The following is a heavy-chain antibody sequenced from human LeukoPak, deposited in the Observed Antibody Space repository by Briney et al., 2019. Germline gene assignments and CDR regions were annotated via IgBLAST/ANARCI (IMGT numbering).Heavy chain of an antibody. CDR3: AREPCGYSYGLEGAFDI. D-gene: IGHD5-18*01. CDR2: INPSGGST. V-gene: IGHV1-46*01. J-gene: IGHJ3*02. CDR1: GYTFTSYY. Sequence: ASVKVSCKASGYTFTSYYMHWVRQAPGQGLEWMGIINPSGGSTSYAQKFQGRVTMTRDMSTSTVYMELSSLRSEDTAVYYCAREPCGYSYGLEGAFDIWGQGTMVTVSS.